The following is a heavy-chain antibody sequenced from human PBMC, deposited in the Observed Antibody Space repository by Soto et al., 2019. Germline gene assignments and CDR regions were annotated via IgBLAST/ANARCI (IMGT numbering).Heavy chain of an antibody. D-gene: IGHD3-22*01. J-gene: IGHJ6*02. CDR3: ASLRAYDSSVYYYGGMDV. Sequence: SETLSLTCAVYGGSFSGYYWSWIRQPPGKGLEWIGEINHSRSTNYNPSLKSRVTISVDTSKNQFSLKLSSVTAADTAVYYCASLRAYDSSVYYYGGMDVWGQGTTVTVS. V-gene: IGHV4-34*01. CDR2: INHSRST. CDR1: GGSFSGYY.